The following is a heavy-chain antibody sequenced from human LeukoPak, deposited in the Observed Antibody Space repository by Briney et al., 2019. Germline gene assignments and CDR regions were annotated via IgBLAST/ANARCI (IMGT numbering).Heavy chain of an antibody. J-gene: IGHJ4*02. V-gene: IGHV3-9*01. Sequence: QSGGSLRLSCAASGFTFDDYAMHWVRQGPGKGLEWVSGISWNSGSDGYADSVKGRFTISRDNAKNSLYLQMNSLRAEDTALYYCARHTTGGSYDYWGQGTLVTVSS. CDR1: GFTFDDYA. CDR3: ARHTTGGSYDY. D-gene: IGHD1-14*01. CDR2: ISWNSGSD.